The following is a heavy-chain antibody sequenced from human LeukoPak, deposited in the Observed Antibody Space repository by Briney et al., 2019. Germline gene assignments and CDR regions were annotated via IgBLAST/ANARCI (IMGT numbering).Heavy chain of an antibody. CDR1: GYTFTSYG. CDR3: ARWRYCSGGSCYSSYYYYGMDV. CDR2: ISAYNGNT. Sequence: GASVKVSCKASGYTFTSYGISWVRQAPGQGLEWMRWISAYNGNTNYAQKLQGRVTMTTDTSTSTAYMELRSLRSDDTAVYYCARWRYCSGGSCYSSYYYYGMDVWGQGTTVTVSS. V-gene: IGHV1-18*01. D-gene: IGHD2-15*01. J-gene: IGHJ6*02.